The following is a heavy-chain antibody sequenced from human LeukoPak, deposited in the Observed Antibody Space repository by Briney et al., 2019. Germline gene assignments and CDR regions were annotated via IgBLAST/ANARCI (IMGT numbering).Heavy chain of an antibody. CDR3: AREEKVYSNYNWFDR. V-gene: IGHV1-2*02. CDR2: INPNSGGT. CDR1: GYTFTGYY. D-gene: IGHD4-11*01. Sequence: ASVKVSCKASGYTFTGYYMHWVRQAPGQGLEWMGWINPNSGGTNYAQKFQGRVTMTRDTSISTAYMELSRLRSDDTAVYYCAREEKVYSNYNWFDRWGQGTLVTVSS. J-gene: IGHJ5*02.